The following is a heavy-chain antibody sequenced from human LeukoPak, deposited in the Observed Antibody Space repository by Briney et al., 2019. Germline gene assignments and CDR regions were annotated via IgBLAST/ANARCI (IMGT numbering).Heavy chain of an antibody. CDR2: ISYDGSNK. V-gene: IGHV3-30-3*01. CDR3: AKEGPDIVVVVAATQYYFDY. J-gene: IGHJ4*02. D-gene: IGHD2-15*01. CDR1: GFAFSSYA. Sequence: GRSLRLSCAASGFAFSSYAMHRVRQAPGKGLEWVAVISYDGSNKYYADSVKGRFTISRDNSKNTLYLQMNSLRAEDTAVYYCAKEGPDIVVVVAATQYYFDYWGQGTLVTVSS.